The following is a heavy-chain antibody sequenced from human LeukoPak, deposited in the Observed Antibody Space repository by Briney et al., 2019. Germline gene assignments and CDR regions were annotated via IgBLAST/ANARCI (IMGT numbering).Heavy chain of an antibody. J-gene: IGHJ6*03. V-gene: IGHV3-21*01. CDR2: ISSSSSYI. Sequence: GGSLRLSCAASGFTFSSYWMNWVRQAPGKGLEWVSSISSSSSYIYYADSVKGRFTISRDNAKNSLYLQMNSLRAEDTAVYYCARPYYGSGSYYNLPGYYYYYMDVWGKGTTVTVSS. D-gene: IGHD3-10*01. CDR1: GFTFSSYW. CDR3: ARPYYGSGSYYNLPGYYYYYMDV.